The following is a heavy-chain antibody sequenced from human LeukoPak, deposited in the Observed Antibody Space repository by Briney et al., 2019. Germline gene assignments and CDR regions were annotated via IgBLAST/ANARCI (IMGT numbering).Heavy chain of an antibody. CDR2: ISYDGSNK. Sequence: GKSLTLSCAVSGFTSSSYGMHWVRQAPAQGLGLVAVISYDGSNKYYSDSVKGRFTIAGDNSKNILYLQMNSLRADDTAVYYCAKDMHYDSSGYHGLQFDSWGQGTLVTVSS. V-gene: IGHV3-30*18. CDR3: AKDMHYDSSGYHGLQFDS. D-gene: IGHD3-22*01. J-gene: IGHJ4*02. CDR1: GFTSSSYG.